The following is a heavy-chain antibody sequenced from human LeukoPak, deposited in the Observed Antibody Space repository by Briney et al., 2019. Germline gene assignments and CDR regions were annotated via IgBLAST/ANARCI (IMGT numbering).Heavy chain of an antibody. D-gene: IGHD3-22*01. Sequence: GGSLRLSCAASGFTFSSYGMHWVRQAPGKGLEWVAFIRYDGSNKYYADSMKGRFTISRDNSKNTLYLQMNSLRAEDTAVYYCAKDRNYDSSGYPDYWGQGTLVTVSS. CDR2: IRYDGSNK. CDR3: AKDRNYDSSGYPDY. V-gene: IGHV3-30*02. J-gene: IGHJ4*02. CDR1: GFTFSSYG.